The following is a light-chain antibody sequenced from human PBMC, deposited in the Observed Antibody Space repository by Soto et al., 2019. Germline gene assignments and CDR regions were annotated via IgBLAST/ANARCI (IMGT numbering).Light chain of an antibody. CDR3: YSYTTSSTYG. CDR1: SSDVGAYNH. CDR2: HVS. V-gene: IGLV2-14*01. J-gene: IGLJ1*01. Sequence: QSVLTQPASVSGSPGQSITISCTGTSSDVGAYNHVSWYQQHPAKIPKLMIYHVSNRPSGVSDRFSGSKSGNTASLTISGLQAEDEADYYCYSYTTSSTYGFGTGTKVTVL.